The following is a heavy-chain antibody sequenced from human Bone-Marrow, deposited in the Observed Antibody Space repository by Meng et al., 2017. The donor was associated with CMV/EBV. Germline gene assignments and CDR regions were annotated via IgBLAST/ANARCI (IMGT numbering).Heavy chain of an antibody. CDR2: ISAYDGNT. CDR3: ARAAGALFGPIDS. J-gene: IGHJ5*01. Sequence: ASVKVSCKASGYEFSSYGFSWARQVPGQGLDWIGWISAYDGNTAYAPKLQDRLTMITDTSTSSGYMELRNLRADDTATYYCARAAGALFGPIDSWGHGTLVTVSS. CDR1: GYEFSSYG. D-gene: IGHD1-26*01. V-gene: IGHV1-18*01.